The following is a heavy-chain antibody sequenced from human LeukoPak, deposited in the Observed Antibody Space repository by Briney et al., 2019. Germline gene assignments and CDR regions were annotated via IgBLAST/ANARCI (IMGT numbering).Heavy chain of an antibody. CDR1: GYSISSGYY. CDR3: ARPTGGYYYYMDV. V-gene: IGHV4-38-2*01. Sequence: PSETLSLTCSVSGYSISSGYYWCWIRQPPGKGLEWIGSIYHSGSTYYNPSLKSRVTISVDTSKNQFSLKLSSVTAADTAVYYCARPTGGYYYYMDVWGKGTTVTVSS. CDR2: IYHSGST. D-gene: IGHD2-8*02. J-gene: IGHJ6*03.